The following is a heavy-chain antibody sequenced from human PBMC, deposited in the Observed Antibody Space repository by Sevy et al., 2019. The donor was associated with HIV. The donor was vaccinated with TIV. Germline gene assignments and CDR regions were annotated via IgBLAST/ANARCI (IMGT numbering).Heavy chain of an antibody. V-gene: IGHV3-11*01. CDR2: ISSSGSTI. Sequence: GGSLRLSCAASGFTFSDYYMSWIRQAPGKGLEWLSYISSSGSTIYYADSVKGGFIISRDNAKNSLYLQMNSLRAEDTAVYYCAKIVGNRGWFSNNWYFDFWGRGTLVTVSS. D-gene: IGHD6-19*01. CDR1: GFTFSDYY. CDR3: AKIVGNRGWFSNNWYFDF. J-gene: IGHJ2*01.